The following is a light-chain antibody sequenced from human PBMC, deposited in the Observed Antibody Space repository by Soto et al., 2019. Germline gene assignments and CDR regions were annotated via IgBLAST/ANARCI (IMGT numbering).Light chain of an antibody. V-gene: IGKV1-5*03. CDR1: QSINKW. CDR2: EAS. CDR3: QQYSTFPVT. J-gene: IGKJ5*01. Sequence: IQMTQSPSTLSASVGDRVTITCRASQSINKWLAWFQQRPGEAPKVLIYEASNLERGVPSRFSGSGSGTEFTLTISSLQPDDFATYYCQQYSTFPVTFGQGTLLEIK.